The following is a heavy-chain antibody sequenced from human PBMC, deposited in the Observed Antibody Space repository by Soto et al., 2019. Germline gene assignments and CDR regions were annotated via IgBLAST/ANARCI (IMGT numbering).Heavy chain of an antibody. CDR1: GFTFSSYG. CDR3: AGLGYYDFWSGYASVVRSAAYPNYYMDV. J-gene: IGHJ6*03. D-gene: IGHD3-3*01. Sequence: PGGSLRLSCAASGFTFSSYGMHWVRQAPGKGLEWVAVISYDGSNKYYADSVKGRFTISRDNSKNTLYLQMNSLRAEDTAVYYCAGLGYYDFWSGYASVVRSAAYPNYYMDVWGKGTTVTVSS. V-gene: IGHV3-30*03. CDR2: ISYDGSNK.